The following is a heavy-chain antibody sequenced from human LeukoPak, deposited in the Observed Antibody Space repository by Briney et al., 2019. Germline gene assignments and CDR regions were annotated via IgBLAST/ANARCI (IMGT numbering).Heavy chain of an antibody. D-gene: IGHD1-7*01. CDR1: GGSISSGGYY. CDR2: IYCSGNT. CDR3: VRHRTGTTSDY. V-gene: IGHV4-61*02. J-gene: IGHJ4*02. Sequence: PSQTLSLTCTVSGGSISSGGYYWSWIRQHPGKGLEWIGCIYCSGNTNNSPSLKSRVTISVDTSKHQFSLSLTSVTAADTVVYYCVRHRTGTTSDYWGQGTLVTVSS.